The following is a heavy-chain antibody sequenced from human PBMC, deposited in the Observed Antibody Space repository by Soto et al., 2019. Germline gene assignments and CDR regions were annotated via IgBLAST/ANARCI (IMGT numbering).Heavy chain of an antibody. D-gene: IGHD3-3*01. J-gene: IGHJ4*02. V-gene: IGHV4-34*01. CDR2: INHSGST. Sequence: QVQLQQWGAGLLKPSETLSLTCAVYGGSFSGYYWSWIRQPPGKGLEWIGEINHSGSTNYNPSLKSRVTIAVDTSKNQFSLKLSSVTAADTAVYYCARYYGVPDPYYFDHWGQGTLVTVSS. CDR3: ARYYGVPDPYYFDH. CDR1: GGSFSGYY.